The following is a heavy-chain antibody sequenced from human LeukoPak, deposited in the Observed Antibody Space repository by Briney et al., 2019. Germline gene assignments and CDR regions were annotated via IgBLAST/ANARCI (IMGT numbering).Heavy chain of an antibody. CDR1: GYTFTSYD. Sequence: ASVKVSCKASGYTFTSYDINWVRQATGQGLEWMGWMNPNSGNTGYAQKFQGRVTITRNTSISTAYMELSSLRSEDTAVYYCARGIRRGQSRGAPHGGYYYYMDVWGKGTTVTVSS. D-gene: IGHD3-16*01. J-gene: IGHJ6*03. V-gene: IGHV1-8*03. CDR3: ARGIRRGQSRGAPHGGYYYYMDV. CDR2: MNPNSGNT.